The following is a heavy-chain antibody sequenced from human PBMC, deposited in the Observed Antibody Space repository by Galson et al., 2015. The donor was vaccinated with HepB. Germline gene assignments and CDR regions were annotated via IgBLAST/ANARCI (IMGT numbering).Heavy chain of an antibody. D-gene: IGHD5-18*01. CDR2: INPNSGGK. J-gene: IGHJ3*02. Sequence: SLRVSCTASGYTFTGYYMHWVRQAPGQGLEWMGWINPNSGGKNYAQKVQGRVTMTRDTSISTAYMELNRLRSDDTAVYYCARDRGTAIVRRGDGFDIWGQGTMVTVSS. V-gene: IGHV1-2*02. CDR3: ARDRGTAIVRRGDGFDI. CDR1: GYTFTGYY.